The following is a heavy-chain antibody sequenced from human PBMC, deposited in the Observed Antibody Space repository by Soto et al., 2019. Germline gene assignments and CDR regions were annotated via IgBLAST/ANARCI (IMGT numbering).Heavy chain of an antibody. CDR2: INPHSGDT. D-gene: IGHD6-6*01. V-gene: IGHV1-2*02. CDR3: ARSHLAALIDF. J-gene: IGHJ4*02. Sequence: QVQLVQSGAEVKKPGASVKVSCKASGYTFTGYFMHWVRQAPGQGLEWMGWINPHSGDTNYAQNFKGRATMTRDTSISTAQMELRRLRSDDTAGYYWARSHLAALIDFWGQGTPVTVSS. CDR1: GYTFTGYF.